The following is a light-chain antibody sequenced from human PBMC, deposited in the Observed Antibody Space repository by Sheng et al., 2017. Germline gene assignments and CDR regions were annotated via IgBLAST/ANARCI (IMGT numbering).Light chain of an antibody. V-gene: IGKV3-15*01. Sequence: EILMTQSPGTLSVSPGHRATLSCRASETINSNLAWYQQKPGQAPRLLIYGASTGATGIPARFSGSGSGTEFTLTISSLRSEDFAIYYCQQYIHGHTFGQGTKLESK. J-gene: IGKJ2*01. CDR1: ETINSN. CDR3: QQYIHGHT. CDR2: GAS.